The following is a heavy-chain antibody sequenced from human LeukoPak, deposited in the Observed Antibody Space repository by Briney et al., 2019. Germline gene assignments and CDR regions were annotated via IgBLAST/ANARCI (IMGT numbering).Heavy chain of an antibody. CDR3: ARFHSSGWFIDY. CDR2: ITSSSSYI. D-gene: IGHD6-19*01. J-gene: IGHJ4*02. V-gene: IGHV3-21*01. CDR1: GFTFSSYS. Sequence: GGSLRLSRAASGFTFSSYSVNWVRQAPGKGLEWVSSITSSSSYIYYADSVKGRFTISRDNAKNSLYLQMNSLRAEDTAVYYCARFHSSGWFIDYWGQGTLVTVSS.